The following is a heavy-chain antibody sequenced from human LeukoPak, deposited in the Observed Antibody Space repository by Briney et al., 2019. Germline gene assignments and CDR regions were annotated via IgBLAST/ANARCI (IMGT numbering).Heavy chain of an antibody. CDR1: AFIFSSYG. J-gene: IGHJ4*02. CDR2: LSFDGSRQ. V-gene: IGHV3-30*12. CDR3: AKTDSSDYSYFFDY. Sequence: GGSLRLSCAASAFIFSSYGMHWVRQAPGEGLEWVAVLSFDGSRQYYADAVRGRFIISRDISKNTLFLQMNSLRAEDTAVYYCAKTDSSDYSYFFDYWGQGTLVTVSS. D-gene: IGHD3-22*01.